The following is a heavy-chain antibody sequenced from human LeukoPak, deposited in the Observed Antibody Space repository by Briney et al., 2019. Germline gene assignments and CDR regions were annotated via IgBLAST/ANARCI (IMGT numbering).Heavy chain of an antibody. Sequence: SETLSLTCTVSGGSISSYYWSWIRQPAGKGLEWIGRIYTSGSTNYNPSLKSRVTISVDKSKNQFSLKLSSVTAADTAVYYCARQGRGPYDILTGTVDYWGQGTLVTVSP. J-gene: IGHJ4*02. D-gene: IGHD3-9*01. CDR2: IYTSGST. CDR1: GGSISSYY. CDR3: ARQGRGPYDILTGTVDY. V-gene: IGHV4-4*07.